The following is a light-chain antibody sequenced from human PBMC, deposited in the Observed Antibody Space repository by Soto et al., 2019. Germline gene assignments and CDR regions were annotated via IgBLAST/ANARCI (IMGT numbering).Light chain of an antibody. Sequence: EIVLTQSPLSLPVTPGEPASISCGSSQNLLHSNGYNYLNWYLQKPGQSPQLLIYLGSNRASGVPDRFSGSGSGTDFTLTISSLQPEDVATYYCQKYNSAPLTFGGGTKVEIK. CDR3: QKYNSAPLT. CDR1: QNLLHSNGYNY. V-gene: IGKV2-28*01. CDR2: LGS. J-gene: IGKJ4*01.